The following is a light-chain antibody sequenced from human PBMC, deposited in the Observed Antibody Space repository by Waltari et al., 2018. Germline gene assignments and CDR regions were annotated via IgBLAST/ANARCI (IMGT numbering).Light chain of an antibody. CDR3: FSYAGSNTFV. J-gene: IGLJ1*01. CDR2: EVN. V-gene: IGLV2-8*01. CDR1: SSDVGAYNY. Sequence: QSALTQPPSASGSPGQSVTISCTGTSSDVGAYNYVSWYQQHPGKAPKFMIYEVNKRPSGFPDRFSGSNSCNTASLTISGLQAEDEADYYCFSYAGSNTFVFGTGTEVTVL.